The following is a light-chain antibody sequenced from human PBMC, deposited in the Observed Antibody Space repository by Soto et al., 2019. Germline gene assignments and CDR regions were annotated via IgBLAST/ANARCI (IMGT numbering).Light chain of an antibody. CDR1: QTIRSS. CDR3: QQGYSNPYS. J-gene: IGKJ2*03. Sequence: DIQMTQSPSSLSAPVGDRVTITCRASQTIRSSLNWYQQKSGQAPKLLIYAASSLQSGVPSRFSGGGSGTDFTLTISSLQPEDVATYFCQQGYSNPYSFGQGTKLE. CDR2: AAS. V-gene: IGKV1-39*01.